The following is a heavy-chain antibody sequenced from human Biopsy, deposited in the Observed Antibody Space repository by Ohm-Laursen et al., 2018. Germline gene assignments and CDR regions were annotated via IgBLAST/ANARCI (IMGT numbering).Heavy chain of an antibody. D-gene: IGHD3-16*01. CDR2: IHGSGRT. J-gene: IGHJ4*02. V-gene: IGHV3-66*01. Sequence: SLRLSCTAPEFNVDRNHMNWVRQAPGKGLEWVSMIHGSGRTDYADSVKGRFTVSRDNSKDTVYLQMNALRVGDTAMYYCAGAGGHSFWGQGALVTVSS. CDR3: AGAGGHSF. CDR1: EFNVDRNH.